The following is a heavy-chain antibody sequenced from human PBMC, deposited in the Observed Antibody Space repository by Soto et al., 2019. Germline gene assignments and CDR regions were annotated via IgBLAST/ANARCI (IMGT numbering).Heavy chain of an antibody. D-gene: IGHD5-18*01. Sequence: GGSLRLSCAASGFTFSSYWMSWVRQAPGKGLEGVANIKQDGSEKYYVDSVKGRFTISRDNAKNSLYLQMNSLRAEDTAVYYCARGLVDTAMAINNAFDIWGQGTMVTVS. V-gene: IGHV3-7*01. J-gene: IGHJ3*02. CDR3: ARGLVDTAMAINNAFDI. CDR2: IKQDGSEK. CDR1: GFTFSSYW.